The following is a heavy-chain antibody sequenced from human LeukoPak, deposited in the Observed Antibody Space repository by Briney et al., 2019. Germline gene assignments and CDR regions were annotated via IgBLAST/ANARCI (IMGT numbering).Heavy chain of an antibody. CDR1: GGSISSYY. V-gene: IGHV4-59*08. CDR3: ARRYCSSTSCYGYFDY. Sequence: SETLSLTCTVSGGSISSYYWSWIRQPPGKGLEWIGYIYYSGSTNYNPSLKSRVTISVDTSKNQFSLKLSSVTAADTAVYYCARRYCSSTSCYGYFDYWGQGTLVTVSS. D-gene: IGHD2-2*01. J-gene: IGHJ4*02. CDR2: IYYSGST.